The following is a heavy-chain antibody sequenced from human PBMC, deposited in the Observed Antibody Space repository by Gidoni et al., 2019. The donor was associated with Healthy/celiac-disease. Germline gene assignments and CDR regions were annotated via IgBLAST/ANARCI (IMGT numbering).Heavy chain of an antibody. CDR3: ARYIVVVVAATTYNWFDP. Sequence: APGQGLEWMGGIIPIFGTANYAQKFQGRVTITADESTSTAYMELSSLRSEATAVYYCARYIVVVVAATTYNWFDPWGQGTLVTVSS. CDR2: IIPIFGTA. D-gene: IGHD2-15*01. V-gene: IGHV1-69*01. J-gene: IGHJ5*02.